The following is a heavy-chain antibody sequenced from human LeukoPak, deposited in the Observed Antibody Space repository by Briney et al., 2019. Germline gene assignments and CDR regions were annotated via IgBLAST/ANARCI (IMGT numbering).Heavy chain of an antibody. CDR1: GYTFTGYY. CDR3: ASARIVVVRAAMGY. J-gene: IGHJ4*02. D-gene: IGHD2-2*01. Sequence: ASVRVSCKASGYTFTGYYMHWVRQAPGQGLEWMGWINPNSGGTNYAQKFQGRVTMTRDTSINTAYMELNRLRSDDTAVYYCASARIVVVRAAMGYWGQGTLVSVST. V-gene: IGHV1-2*02. CDR2: INPNSGGT.